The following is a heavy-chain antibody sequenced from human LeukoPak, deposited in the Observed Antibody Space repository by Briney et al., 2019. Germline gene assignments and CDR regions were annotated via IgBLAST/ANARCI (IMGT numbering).Heavy chain of an antibody. CDR2: ISWNSGSI. V-gene: IGHV3-9*01. CDR1: GFTFDDYA. J-gene: IGHJ4*02. D-gene: IGHD1-26*01. CDR3: ARDNVVGATYYFDY. Sequence: PGRSLRLSCAASGFTFDDYAMHWVRQAPGKGLEWVSGISWNSGSIGYADSVRGRFTISRDNAKNSLYLQMNSLRAEDTALYYCARDNVVGATYYFDYWGQGTLVTVSS.